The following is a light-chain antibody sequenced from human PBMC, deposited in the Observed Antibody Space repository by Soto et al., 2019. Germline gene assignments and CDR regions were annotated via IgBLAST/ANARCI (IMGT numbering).Light chain of an antibody. CDR3: QQYGSPTWT. V-gene: IGKV3-20*01. J-gene: IGKJ1*01. CDR2: QTS. CDR1: QYINTR. Sequence: EIVLTQSPATLSSFPDDRVTLSCRASQYINTRLAWYQHRPGQAPRLLIYQTSIRAAGIPDRFSGSGSGTDFTLTISRLEPEDFAVYYCQQYGSPTWTFGQGTKVDIK.